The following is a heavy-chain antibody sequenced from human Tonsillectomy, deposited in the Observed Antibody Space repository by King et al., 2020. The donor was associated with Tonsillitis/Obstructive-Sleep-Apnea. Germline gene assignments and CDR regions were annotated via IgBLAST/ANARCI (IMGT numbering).Heavy chain of an antibody. CDR3: AREPSNYVTFDY. V-gene: IGHV3-30*04. Sequence: VQLVESGGGVVQPGRSLRLSCAASGFTFSSYAMRWVRQAPGKGLEWVAVISYDGSNKYYADSVKGRFTISRDNSKNTLYLQMNSLRAEDTAVYYCAREPSNYVTFDYWGQGTLVTVSS. D-gene: IGHD4-11*01. CDR2: ISYDGSNK. CDR1: GFTFSSYA. J-gene: IGHJ4*02.